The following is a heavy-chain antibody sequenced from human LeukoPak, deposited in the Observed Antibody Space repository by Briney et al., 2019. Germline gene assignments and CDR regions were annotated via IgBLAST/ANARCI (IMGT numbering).Heavy chain of an antibody. D-gene: IGHD6-13*01. J-gene: IGHJ6*03. CDR3: ARGYSSSWYKRHYYYMDV. Sequence: ASVKVSCKASGGTFSSYAISWVRQAPGQGLEWMGGIIPIFGTANYAQKFQGRVTMTTDTSTSTAYMELRSLRSDDTAVYYCARGYSSSWYKRHYYYMDVWGKGTTVTISS. CDR1: GGTFSSYA. CDR2: IIPIFGTA. V-gene: IGHV1-69*05.